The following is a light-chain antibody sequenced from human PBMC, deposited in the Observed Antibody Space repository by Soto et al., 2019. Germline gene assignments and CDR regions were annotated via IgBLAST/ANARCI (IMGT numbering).Light chain of an antibody. Sequence: QSALTQPASVSGSPGQSITVSCTGTNTDVGGYNYVSWYQHRPGKAPRLMIYEVRNRLSGVSNRFSGSKSGNTASLTISGLQSEDEADYYWTSYTPTGALVFGSGTKVTVL. V-gene: IGLV2-14*01. CDR3: TSYTPTGALV. CDR1: NTDVGGYNY. J-gene: IGLJ6*01. CDR2: EVR.